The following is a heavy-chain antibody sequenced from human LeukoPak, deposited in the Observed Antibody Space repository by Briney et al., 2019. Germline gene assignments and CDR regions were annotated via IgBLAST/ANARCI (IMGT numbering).Heavy chain of an antibody. CDR1: GGSISSYY. V-gene: IGHV4-34*01. Sequence: SETLSLTCTVSGGSISSYYWSWIRQPPGKGLEWIGEINHSGSTNYNPSLKSRVTISVDTSKNQFSLKLSSVTAADTAVYYCARENSSGWYPYYFDYWGQGTLVTVSS. J-gene: IGHJ4*02. D-gene: IGHD6-19*01. CDR2: INHSGST. CDR3: ARENSSGWYPYYFDY.